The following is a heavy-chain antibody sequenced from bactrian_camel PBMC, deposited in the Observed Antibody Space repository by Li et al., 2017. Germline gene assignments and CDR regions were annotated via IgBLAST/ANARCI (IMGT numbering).Heavy chain of an antibody. CDR3: VKGQGNGLGAPEMYEWNY. Sequence: VQLVESGGGLVQPGGSLTLSCAASSFTFSRADLSWVRQAPGKGLEWVGTLSKAGTTTFYADSVKGRFTISRDNAKNTVTLQLNSLKTEDMAMYYCVKGQGNGLGAPEMYEWNYWGQGTQVTVS. CDR2: LSKAGTTT. V-gene: IGHV3S40*01. CDR1: SFTFSRAD. J-gene: IGHJ4*01. D-gene: IGHD5*01.